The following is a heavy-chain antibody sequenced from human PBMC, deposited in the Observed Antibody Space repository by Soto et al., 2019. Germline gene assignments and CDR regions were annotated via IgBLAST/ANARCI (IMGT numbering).Heavy chain of an antibody. J-gene: IGHJ4*02. CDR2: IKSKNDGGTT. D-gene: IGHD2-2*01. CDR1: GSGFTNSW. Sequence: GGSLRLSCAASGSGFTNSWMNWVRQAPGKGLEWVGRIKSKNDGGTTDYAAPVQGRFTISRDDSKTTIYLQMNSLKTEDTAVYYCTSAGQYCTSTTCKAYWGQGTPVTVSS. V-gene: IGHV3-15*07. CDR3: TSAGQYCTSTTCKAY.